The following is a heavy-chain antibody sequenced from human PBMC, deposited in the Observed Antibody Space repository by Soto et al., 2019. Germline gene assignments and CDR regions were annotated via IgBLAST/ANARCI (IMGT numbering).Heavy chain of an antibody. D-gene: IGHD6-13*01. Sequence: GSLRISCATSGFTFSRLWMSLVPQGSGKGLACAANIKQEGREKYYVDSVKGRFTISRDNATNSLYLQMNSLRAEDTAVYYCARAGIAAHITAFDIWGQGTMVTVSS. CDR3: ARAGIAAHITAFDI. CDR2: IKQEGREK. CDR1: GFTFSRLW. V-gene: IGHV3-7*01. J-gene: IGHJ3*02.